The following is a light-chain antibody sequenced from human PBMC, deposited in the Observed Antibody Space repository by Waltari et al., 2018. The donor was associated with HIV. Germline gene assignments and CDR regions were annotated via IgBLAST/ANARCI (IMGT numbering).Light chain of an antibody. CDR1: QSVSSN. CDR2: GAS. V-gene: IGKV3-15*01. J-gene: IGKJ2*01. Sequence: EVVMTQSPATLSVSPGESATVPSRSTQSVSSNLAWYQQKPGQTPRLLVYGASSRATGVPARFSGSGFGTEFTLTISSLQTEDRAVYYCQQYNDWPPQYTFGQGTKLEIK. CDR3: QQYNDWPPQYT.